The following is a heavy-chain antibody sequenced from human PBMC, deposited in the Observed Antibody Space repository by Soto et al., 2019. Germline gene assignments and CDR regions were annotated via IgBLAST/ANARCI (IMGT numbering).Heavy chain of an antibody. Sequence: QVQLQESGPGLVKPSQTLSLTCNVSGGSISSGGYYWSWIRQHPGKGLEWIGYIYYSGSTYYNPSLKSRVTISVDTSKNQFSLKLSYVTAADTAVYYCARNKYDYEHDYWGQGTLVTVSS. CDR2: IYYSGST. CDR3: ARNKYDYEHDY. J-gene: IGHJ4*02. V-gene: IGHV4-31*03. CDR1: GGSISSGGYY. D-gene: IGHD4-17*01.